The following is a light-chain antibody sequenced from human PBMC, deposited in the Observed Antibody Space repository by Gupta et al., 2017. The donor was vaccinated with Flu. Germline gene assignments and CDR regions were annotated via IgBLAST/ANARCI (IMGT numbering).Light chain of an antibody. CDR3: HQYGITPQLT. Sequence: EIVLTQSPGTLSVSPGERATLSCRASQSVATTFLAWYQQKPGQAPRLLIYGASTRASGIPDRFSGSKSGTDFTLTISSLEPEDFAVYYCHQYGITPQLTFGGGTKVEI. V-gene: IGKV3-20*01. CDR1: QSVATTF. CDR2: GAS. J-gene: IGKJ4*01.